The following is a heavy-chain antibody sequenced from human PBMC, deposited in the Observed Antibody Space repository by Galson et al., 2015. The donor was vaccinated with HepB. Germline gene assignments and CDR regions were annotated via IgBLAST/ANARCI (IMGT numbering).Heavy chain of an antibody. CDR3: ARALLVVSKGYYFGY. V-gene: IGHV1-18*04. CDR2: ISAYNGNT. Sequence: SVKVSCKASGYTFTSYGISWVRQAPGQGLEWMGWISAYNGNTNYAQKLQGRVTMTTDTSTSTAYMELRSLRSDDTAVYYCARALLVVSKGYYFGYWGQGTLVTVSS. J-gene: IGHJ4*02. D-gene: IGHD3-22*01. CDR1: GYTFTSYG.